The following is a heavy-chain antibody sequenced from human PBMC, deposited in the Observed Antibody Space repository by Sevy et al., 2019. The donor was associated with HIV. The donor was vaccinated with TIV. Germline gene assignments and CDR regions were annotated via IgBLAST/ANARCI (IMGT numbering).Heavy chain of an antibody. Sequence: GGSLRLSCAASGFTFSDYYMSWIRQAPGKGLEWVSYISSSGSTIYYADSVKGRFTIFRDNAKNSLYLQMNSLRAEDTAVYYCARGGLLWFGEFYPFDPWGQGTLVTVSS. CDR3: ARGGLLWFGEFYPFDP. CDR1: GFTFSDYY. D-gene: IGHD3-10*01. CDR2: ISSSGSTI. J-gene: IGHJ5*02. V-gene: IGHV3-11*01.